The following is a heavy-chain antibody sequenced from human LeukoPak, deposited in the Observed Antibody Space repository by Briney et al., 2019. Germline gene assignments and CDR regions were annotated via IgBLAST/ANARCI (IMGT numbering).Heavy chain of an antibody. CDR3: ARATGSTSWLDS. V-gene: IGHV4-31*02. J-gene: IGHJ5*01. D-gene: IGHD2-2*01. CDR1: GXY. Sequence: GXYWYWVRXHPGKGLEWVGYIFYSGSTYYNPSLKSRVTISVDTSKNQFSLKLSSVTAADTAMYYCARATGSTSWLDSWGQGTLVTVSS. CDR2: IFYSGST.